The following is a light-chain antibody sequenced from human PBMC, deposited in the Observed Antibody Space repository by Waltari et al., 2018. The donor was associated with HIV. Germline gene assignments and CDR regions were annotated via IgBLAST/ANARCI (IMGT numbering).Light chain of an antibody. CDR1: SSNNGSNA. CDR3: AAWDDSLSGWV. V-gene: IGLV1-47*01. J-gene: IGLJ3*02. CDR2: RNN. Sequence: QSVLTQPPSASGTPGQRVTISCSGSSSNNGSNAVYWYQQLPGTAPKLLIYRNNQRPSGVPDRFSGSKSGTSASLAISGLRSEDEADYYCAAWDDSLSGWVFGGGTKLTVL.